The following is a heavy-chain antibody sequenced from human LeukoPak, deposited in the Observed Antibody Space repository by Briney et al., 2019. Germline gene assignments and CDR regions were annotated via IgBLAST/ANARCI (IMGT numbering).Heavy chain of an antibody. D-gene: IGHD3-22*01. Sequence: SETLSLTCTVSGGSISSYYWSWIRQPPGKGLEWIGYIYYSGSTNYNPSLKSRVTISVDTSKNQFSLKLSSATAADTAVYYCARGGRYTPYYYDSSGYDYWGQGTLVTVSS. CDR2: IYYSGST. CDR1: GGSISSYY. V-gene: IGHV4-59*01. J-gene: IGHJ4*02. CDR3: ARGGRYTPYYYDSSGYDY.